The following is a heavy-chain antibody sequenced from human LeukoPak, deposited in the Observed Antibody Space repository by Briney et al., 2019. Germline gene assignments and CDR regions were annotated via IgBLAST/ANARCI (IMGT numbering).Heavy chain of an antibody. CDR2: IYHSGST. Sequence: PSETLSLTCNVSGYSISRGYYWGWIRQPPGKGLEWIGEIYHSGSTYYNPSLKSRVTISVDRSKNQFSLKLSSVTAADTAVYYCARGIVLMVYAYDYWGQGTLVTVSS. CDR3: ARGIVLMVYAYDY. D-gene: IGHD2-8*01. V-gene: IGHV4-38-2*02. J-gene: IGHJ4*02. CDR1: GYSISRGYY.